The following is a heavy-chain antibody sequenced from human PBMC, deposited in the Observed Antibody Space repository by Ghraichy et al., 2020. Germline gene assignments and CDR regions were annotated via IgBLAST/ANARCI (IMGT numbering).Heavy chain of an antibody. Sequence: GGSLRLSCTASGFTFSHYAVHWVRQAPGKGLEWVAVISYDGSNKYYADSVKGRFTISRDNSKNTLYLQMNSLRAEDTAVYYCARGDDYSGSGSYYTPFDYWGQGTLVTVSS. CDR1: GFTFSHYA. CDR3: ARGDDYSGSGSYYTPFDY. D-gene: IGHD3-10*01. J-gene: IGHJ4*02. V-gene: IGHV3-30*14. CDR2: ISYDGSNK.